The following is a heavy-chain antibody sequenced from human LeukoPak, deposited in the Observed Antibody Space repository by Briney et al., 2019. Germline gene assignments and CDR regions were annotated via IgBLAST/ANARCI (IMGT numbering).Heavy chain of an antibody. D-gene: IGHD3-10*01. Sequence: PGGSLRLSCAASGFTFSTYSMNWVRQAPGKGLEWVSSITPSGSYIYYATSEKGRFTISRDNAKNSLYLQMNSLRAEDTAVYYCARHGSGSYYNPVLDVWGQGTTVTVSS. J-gene: IGHJ6*02. CDR3: ARHGSGSYYNPVLDV. V-gene: IGHV3-21*01. CDR1: GFTFSTYS. CDR2: ITPSGSYI.